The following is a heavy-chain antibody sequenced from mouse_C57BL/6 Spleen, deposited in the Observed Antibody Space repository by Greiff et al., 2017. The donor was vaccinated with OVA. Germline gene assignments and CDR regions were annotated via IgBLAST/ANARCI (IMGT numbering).Heavy chain of an antibody. CDR2: ISDGGSYT. Sequence: EVQGVESGGGLVKPGGSLKLSCAASGFTFSSYAMSWVRQTPEKRLEWVATISDGGSYTYYPDNVKGRFTISRDNAKNNLYLQMSHLKSEDTAMYYCARVDGYDGYYAMDYWGQGTSVTVSS. J-gene: IGHJ4*01. CDR1: GFTFSSYA. D-gene: IGHD2-2*01. CDR3: ARVDGYDGYYAMDY. V-gene: IGHV5-4*01.